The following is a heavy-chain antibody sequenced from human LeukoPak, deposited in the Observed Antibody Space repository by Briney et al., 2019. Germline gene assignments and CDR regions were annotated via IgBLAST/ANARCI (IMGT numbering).Heavy chain of an antibody. CDR2: INSDGSST. V-gene: IGHV3-74*01. CDR3: VRDDYGDYNIDF. J-gene: IGHJ4*02. D-gene: IGHD4-17*01. Sequence: GGSLRLSCAASGFTFSSYWMHWVRQAPGRGLVWVSRINSDGSSTTYADSVTGRFTISRDNAKNTLYLQMNSLRAEDTAVYYCVRDDYGDYNIDFWGQGTLVTVSS. CDR1: GFTFSSYW.